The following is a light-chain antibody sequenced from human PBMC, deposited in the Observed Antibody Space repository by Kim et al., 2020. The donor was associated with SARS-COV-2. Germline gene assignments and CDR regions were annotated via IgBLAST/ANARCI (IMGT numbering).Light chain of an antibody. CDR2: GAS. CDR3: QQYGSSYT. V-gene: IGKV3-20*01. J-gene: IGKJ2*01. Sequence: SWSPGERATRACRASQSVSSSYLAWYQQKPGQAPRLLIYGASSRATGIPDRFSGSGSGTDFTLTISRLEPEDFAVYYCQQYGSSYTFGQGTKLEI. CDR1: QSVSSSY.